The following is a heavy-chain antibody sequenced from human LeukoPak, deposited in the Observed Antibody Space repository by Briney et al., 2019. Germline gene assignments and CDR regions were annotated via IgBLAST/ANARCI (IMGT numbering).Heavy chain of an antibody. Sequence: GGSLRLSCAASGFTFSSYEMEWVRQAPGKGLEWVSYISSSGSTILYADSVKGRFTISRDNAKNSLYLQINSLRAEDTAVCYCVRDVGSSSTIWGQGTLVTVSS. CDR3: VRDVGSSSTI. CDR1: GFTFSSYE. J-gene: IGHJ4*02. D-gene: IGHD6-6*01. V-gene: IGHV3-48*03. CDR2: ISSSGSTI.